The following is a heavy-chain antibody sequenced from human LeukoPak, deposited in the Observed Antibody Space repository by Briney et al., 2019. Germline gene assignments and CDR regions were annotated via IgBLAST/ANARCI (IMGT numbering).Heavy chain of an antibody. CDR3: ARDFDQGGADYYFAY. CDR1: GFTFSSYA. V-gene: IGHV3-30-3*01. Sequence: GGSLRLSCAASGFTFSSYAMSWVRQAPGKGLEWVTVIASDGNDQHYADSVKGRFTISRDNSKNTVFLQMNSLRIEDTAVYYCARDFDQGGADYYFAYWGQGTLVTVSS. J-gene: IGHJ4*02. D-gene: IGHD3-9*01. CDR2: IASDGNDQ.